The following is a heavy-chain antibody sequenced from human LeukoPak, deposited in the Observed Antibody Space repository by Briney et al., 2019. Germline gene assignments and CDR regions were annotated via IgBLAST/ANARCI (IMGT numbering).Heavy chain of an antibody. Sequence: GSLRLSCAASGFTVSSNYMSWVRQAPGKGLEWVANIKQDGSDKYYVYSVKGRFTISRHNAKNSLYLQMNSLRAEDTAVYYCARDLGDYGDQRFGYWGQGTRVTVSS. CDR2: IKQDGSDK. V-gene: IGHV3-7*01. D-gene: IGHD4-17*01. J-gene: IGHJ4*02. CDR1: GFTVSSNY. CDR3: ARDLGDYGDQRFGY.